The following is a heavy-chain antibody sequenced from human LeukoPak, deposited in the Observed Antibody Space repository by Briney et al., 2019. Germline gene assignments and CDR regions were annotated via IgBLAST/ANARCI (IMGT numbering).Heavy chain of an antibody. J-gene: IGHJ3*02. D-gene: IGHD3-22*01. V-gene: IGHV3-23*01. CDR2: ISNNGGYT. CDR3: AKAESYYYDSSGLDI. CDR1: GFTFSSSA. Sequence: GGSLRLSCAASGFTFSSSAMSWVRQAPGKGLEWVSAISNNGGYTYYADSVQGRFTISRDNSKSTLCLQMNSLRAEDTAVYYCAKAESYYYDSSGLDIWGQGTMVTVSS.